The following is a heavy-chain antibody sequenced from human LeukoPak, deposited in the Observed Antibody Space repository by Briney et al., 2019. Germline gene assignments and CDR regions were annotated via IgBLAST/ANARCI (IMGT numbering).Heavy chain of an antibody. CDR2: IYSGGST. J-gene: IGHJ4*02. V-gene: IGHV3-66*01. D-gene: IGHD3-22*01. Sequence: PGGSLRLSCAASGVTVSSNYMNWVRQAPGKGLERVSVIYSGGSTYYADSVKGRFTISRDNSKNTLYLQMNSLRAEDTAVYYCAREERRGYYDSSGYDWGQGTLVTVSS. CDR1: GVTVSSNY. CDR3: AREERRGYYDSSGYD.